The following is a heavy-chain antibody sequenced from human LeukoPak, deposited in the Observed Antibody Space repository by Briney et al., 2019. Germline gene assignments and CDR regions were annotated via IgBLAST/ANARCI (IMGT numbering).Heavy chain of an antibody. CDR1: GYTFTGYY. Sequence: ASVKVSCKASGYTFTGYYMNWVRQAPGQGLEWMGWINPNSGGTNYAQKFQGRVTMTRDTSISPAYMELSRLRSDDTAVYYCARGIAAAGTGVDWFDPWGQGTLVTVSS. D-gene: IGHD6-13*01. CDR2: INPNSGGT. V-gene: IGHV1-2*02. J-gene: IGHJ5*02. CDR3: ARGIAAAGTGVDWFDP.